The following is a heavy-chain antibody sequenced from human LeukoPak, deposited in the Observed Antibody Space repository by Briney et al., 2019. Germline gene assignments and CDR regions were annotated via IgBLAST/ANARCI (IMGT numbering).Heavy chain of an antibody. CDR3: AKDRVAVATPLSAFDI. Sequence: GGSLRLSCAASGFTFDDYAMHWVRQAPGKGLEWVSGISWNSGSIGYADSVKGRFTISRDNAKNSLYLQMNSLRAEDMALYYCAKDRVAVATPLSAFDIWGKGTMVPVSS. J-gene: IGHJ3*02. D-gene: IGHD6-19*01. CDR2: ISWNSGSI. CDR1: GFTFDDYA. V-gene: IGHV3-9*03.